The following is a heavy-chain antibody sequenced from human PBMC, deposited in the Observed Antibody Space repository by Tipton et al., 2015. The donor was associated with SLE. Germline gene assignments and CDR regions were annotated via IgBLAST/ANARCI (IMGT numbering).Heavy chain of an antibody. V-gene: IGHV4-34*01. CDR3: ARGPGNLGDAFDI. D-gene: IGHD4-23*01. CDR1: GGSFSGYY. CDR2: INHSGST. J-gene: IGHJ3*02. Sequence: TLSLTCAVYGGSFSGYYWSWIRQPPGKGLEWIGEINHSGSTNYNPSLKSRVTISVDTSKTQFSLKLSSVTAADTAVYYCARGPGNLGDAFDIWGQGTMVPVSS.